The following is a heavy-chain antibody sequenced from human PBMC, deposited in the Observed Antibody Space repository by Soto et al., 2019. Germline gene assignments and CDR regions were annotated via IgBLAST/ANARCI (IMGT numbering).Heavy chain of an antibody. CDR3: ARESPQPGGSGSYYNMPHYYYGMDV. D-gene: IGHD3-10*01. Sequence: GASVKVSCKASGYTFTSYYMHWVRQAPGQGLELMGIINPSGGSTSYAQKFQGRVTMTRDTSTSTVYMELSSLRSEDTAVYYCARESPQPGGSGSYYNMPHYYYGMDVWGQGTTVTVSS. CDR2: INPSGGST. V-gene: IGHV1-46*01. CDR1: GYTFTSYY. J-gene: IGHJ6*02.